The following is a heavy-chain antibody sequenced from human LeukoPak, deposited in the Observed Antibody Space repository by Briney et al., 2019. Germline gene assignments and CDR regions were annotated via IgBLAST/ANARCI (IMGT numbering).Heavy chain of an antibody. J-gene: IGHJ4*02. CDR2: IYSGGST. V-gene: IGHV3-66*04. CDR3: ARHPHIAAEIHFNY. CDR1: GFAVSSNY. D-gene: IGHD6-13*01. Sequence: GGSLRLSCAASGFAVSSNYMSWVRQAPGKGLEWVSVIYSGGSTYYADSVKGRFTISRDNSKSTLYLQMNSLRAEDTAVYYCARHPHIAAEIHFNYGGQGTLVTV.